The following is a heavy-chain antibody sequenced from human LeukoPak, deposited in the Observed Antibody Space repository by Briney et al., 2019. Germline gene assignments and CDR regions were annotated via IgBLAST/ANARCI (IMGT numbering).Heavy chain of an antibody. CDR1: GFTFSNYW. Sequence: GGSLRLSCAASGFTFSNYWLTWVRQAPGKGLEWVANIDQDGSEKFYVDSVKARFTISRDNAKDSLYLQMNSLRAEDTALYYCARDQGAAGDYWGQGTLVTVSS. CDR3: ARDQGAAGDY. D-gene: IGHD6-13*01. CDR2: IDQDGSEK. V-gene: IGHV3-7*01. J-gene: IGHJ4*02.